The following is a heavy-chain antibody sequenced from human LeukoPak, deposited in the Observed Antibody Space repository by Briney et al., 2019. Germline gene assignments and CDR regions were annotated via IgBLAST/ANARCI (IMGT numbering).Heavy chain of an antibody. CDR1: GYTFTGYY. CDR2: INPNSGGT. J-gene: IGHJ4*02. CDR3: ARSRVPNWKFDY. V-gene: IGHV1-2*02. D-gene: IGHD1-1*01. Sequence: GASVKVSCKASGYTFTGYYMHWVRQAPGQGLEWMGWINPNSGGTNYAQKFQGRVTMTRDTSISTAYMELSRLRSDDTAMYYCARSRVPNWKFDYWGQGTLVTVSS.